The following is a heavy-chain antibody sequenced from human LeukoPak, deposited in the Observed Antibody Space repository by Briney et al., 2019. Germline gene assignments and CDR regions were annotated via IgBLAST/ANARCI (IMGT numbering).Heavy chain of an antibody. CDR2: IIPIFGTA. CDR1: GGTFSSYA. CDR3: ARGKEGRWDNLYNWFDP. Sequence: GASVKVSCKAFGGTFSSYAISWVRQAPGQGLEWMGGIIPIFGTANYAQKFQGRVTITTDESTSTAYMELSSLRSEDTAVYYCARGKEGRWDNLYNWFDPWGQGTLVTVSS. J-gene: IGHJ5*02. V-gene: IGHV1-69*05. D-gene: IGHD4-23*01.